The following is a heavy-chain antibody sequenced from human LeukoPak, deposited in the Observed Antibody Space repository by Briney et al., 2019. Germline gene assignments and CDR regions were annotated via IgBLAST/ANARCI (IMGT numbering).Heavy chain of an antibody. CDR3: ARGYHLEMATINAY. CDR2: IIPILGIA. D-gene: IGHD5-24*01. J-gene: IGHJ4*02. Sequence: SVKVSCKASGGTFSSYAISWVRQAPGQGLEWMGRIIPILGIANYAQKFQGRVTITADKSTSTAYMELSSLRSEDTAVYYCARGYHLEMATINAYWGQGTLATVSS. CDR1: GGTFSSYA. V-gene: IGHV1-69*04.